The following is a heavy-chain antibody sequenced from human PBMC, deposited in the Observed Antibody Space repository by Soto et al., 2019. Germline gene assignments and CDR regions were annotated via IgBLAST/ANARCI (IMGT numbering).Heavy chain of an antibody. D-gene: IGHD6-13*01. J-gene: IGHJ4*02. CDR2: INHSGST. CDR1: GGSFSGYY. CDR3: ARATRGSSSWYVDY. Sequence: QVQLQQWGAGLLKPSETLSLTCAVYGGSFSGYYWSWIRQPPGKGLEWIGEINHSGSTNYNPSLKSRVTISVDTSKNQFSLKLSSVTAADTAVYYCARATRGSSSWYVDYWGQGTLVTVSS. V-gene: IGHV4-34*01.